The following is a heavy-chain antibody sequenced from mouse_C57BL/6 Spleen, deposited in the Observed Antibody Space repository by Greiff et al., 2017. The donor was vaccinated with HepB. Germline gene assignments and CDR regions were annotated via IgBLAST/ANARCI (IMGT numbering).Heavy chain of an antibody. CDR2: INPSNGGT. V-gene: IGHV1-53*01. CDR1: GFTFTSYW. Sequence: QVQLQQPGTELVKPGASVKLSCKASGFTFTSYWMHWVKQRPGQGLEWIGNINPSNGGTNYNEKFKSKATLTVDKSSSPAYMQLSSLTSEDSAVYYCARGSPHWYFDVWGTGTTVTVSS. J-gene: IGHJ1*03. CDR3: ARGSPHWYFDV.